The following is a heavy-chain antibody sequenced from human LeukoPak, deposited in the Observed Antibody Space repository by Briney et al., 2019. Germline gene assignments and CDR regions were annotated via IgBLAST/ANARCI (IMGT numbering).Heavy chain of an antibody. CDR1: GGSISSYY. CDR3: AGRYDSSGSFDY. D-gene: IGHD3-22*01. CDR2: IYYSGST. V-gene: IGHV4-59*01. Sequence: SETLSLTCTVSGGSISSYYWSWIRQPPGEGLEWIGYIYYSGSTNYNPSLKSRVTISVDTSKNQFSLKLSSVTAADTAVYYCAGRYDSSGSFDYWGQGTLVTVSS. J-gene: IGHJ4*02.